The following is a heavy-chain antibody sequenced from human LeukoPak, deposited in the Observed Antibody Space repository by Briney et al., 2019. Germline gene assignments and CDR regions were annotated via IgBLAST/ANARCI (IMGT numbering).Heavy chain of an antibody. Sequence: GGSLRLSCAASGFTFSNYAMSWVRQAPGKGLEWVSSISGSGGKTDYADSVKGRFTVSRDNSENTLYLQMNSLRAEDTAIYYCAKMWIQLRRLFGFWGPGTLVTVSS. D-gene: IGHD5-18*01. V-gene: IGHV3-23*01. CDR3: AKMWIQLRRLFGF. CDR1: GFTFSNYA. J-gene: IGHJ4*02. CDR2: ISGSGGKT.